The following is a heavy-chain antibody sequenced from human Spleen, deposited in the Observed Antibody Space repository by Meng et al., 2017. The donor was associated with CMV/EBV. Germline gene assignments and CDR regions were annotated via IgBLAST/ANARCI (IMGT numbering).Heavy chain of an antibody. J-gene: IGHJ4*02. D-gene: IGHD3-3*01. Sequence: ASVKVSCKASGYTFTGYYMHWVRQAPGQGLEWMGWINPNSGGTNYAQKFQGRVTMTRDTSISTAYMELSRLRSDDTAVYYCARGSSTVLGAVILPNYWGQGTLVTVSS. CDR2: INPNSGGT. V-gene: IGHV1-2*02. CDR3: ARGSSTVLGAVILPNY. CDR1: GYTFTGYY.